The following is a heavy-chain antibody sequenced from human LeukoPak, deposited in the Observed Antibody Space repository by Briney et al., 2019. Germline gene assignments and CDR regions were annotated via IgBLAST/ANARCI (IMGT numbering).Heavy chain of an antibody. J-gene: IGHJ4*02. V-gene: IGHV3-7*01. Sequence: GGSLRLSCAASGFTFSSYWMSWVRQAPGKGLEWVANIKQDGSEKYYVDSVKGRFTISRDNAKNSLYLQMNSLRAEDTAVYYCARDSHYHDPSRIAAPLDYWGQGTLVTVSS. CDR1: GFTFSSYW. CDR3: ARDSHYHDPSRIAAPLDY. D-gene: IGHD6-13*01. CDR2: IKQDGSEK.